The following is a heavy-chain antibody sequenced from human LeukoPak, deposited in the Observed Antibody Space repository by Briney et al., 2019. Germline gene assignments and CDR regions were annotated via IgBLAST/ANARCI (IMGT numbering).Heavy chain of an antibody. D-gene: IGHD6-13*01. CDR3: TRPSSSHLP. CDR2: IRSKANSYAT. J-gene: IGHJ5*02. CDR1: GFTFSGSA. Sequence: GTLRLSCAASGFTFSGSAMHWVRQASGKGLEWVGRIRSKANSYATAYAASVKGRFTISRDDSKNTAYLQMNSLKTEDTAVYYCTRPSSSHLPWGQGTLVTVSS. V-gene: IGHV3-73*01.